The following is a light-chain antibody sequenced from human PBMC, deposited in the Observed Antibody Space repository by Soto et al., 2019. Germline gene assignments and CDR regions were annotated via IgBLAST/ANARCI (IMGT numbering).Light chain of an antibody. V-gene: IGKV3-15*01. J-gene: IGKJ5*01. Sequence: EIVMTQSPATLSVSPGERATLSCRASQGICSKLAWYQQKPGQAPWRLIYHPSTQATGILARFSGSGSGTEFTRPTSSLQPDDFSTENSKLFNTYTTFGQGTRLEIK. CDR2: HPS. CDR3: KLFNTYTT. CDR1: QGICSK.